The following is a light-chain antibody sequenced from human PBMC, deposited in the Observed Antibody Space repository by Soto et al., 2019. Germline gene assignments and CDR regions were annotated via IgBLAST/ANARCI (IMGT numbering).Light chain of an antibody. V-gene: IGLV4-69*01. CDR3: QTWDTGIVV. CDR2: VKSDGSH. CDR1: SGHGNYV. J-gene: IGLJ2*01. Sequence: QPVLTQSPSASASLGASVKLTCTLSSGHGNYVIAWHQQQPEKGPRYLMKVKSDGSHNQGDGIPDRFSGSSSGAERYLAISSLQSEDEADYYCQTWDTGIVVFGGGTKLTVL.